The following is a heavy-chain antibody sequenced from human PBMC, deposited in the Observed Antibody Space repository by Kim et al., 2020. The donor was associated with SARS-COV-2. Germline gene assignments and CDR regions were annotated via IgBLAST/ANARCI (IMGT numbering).Heavy chain of an antibody. J-gene: IGHJ6*02. CDR1: GYTLTELS. CDR3: ATKDVVVPAATGYYYGMDV. Sequence: ASVKVSCKVSGYTLTELSMHWVRQAPGKGLEWMGGFDPEDGETIYAQKFQGRVTMTEDTSTDTAYMELSSLRSEDTAVYYCATKDVVVPAATGYYYGMDVWGQGTTVTVSS. D-gene: IGHD2-2*01. CDR2: FDPEDGET. V-gene: IGHV1-24*01.